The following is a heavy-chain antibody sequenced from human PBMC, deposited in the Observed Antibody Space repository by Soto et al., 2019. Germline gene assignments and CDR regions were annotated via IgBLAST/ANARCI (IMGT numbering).Heavy chain of an antibody. CDR1: GGSISSGGYS. V-gene: IGHV4-30-2*01. D-gene: IGHD3-22*01. Sequence: PSETLSLTCAVSGGSISSGGYSWSWIRQPPGKGLEWIGYIYHSGSTYYNPSLKSRVTISVDRSKNQFSLKLSSVTAADTAVYYCARADYDSSGYYYPYYFDYWGQGTLAT. CDR3: ARADYDSSGYYYPYYFDY. CDR2: IYHSGST. J-gene: IGHJ4*02.